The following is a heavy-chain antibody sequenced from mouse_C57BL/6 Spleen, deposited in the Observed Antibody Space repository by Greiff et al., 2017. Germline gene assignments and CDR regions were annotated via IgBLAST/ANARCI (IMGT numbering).Heavy chain of an antibody. D-gene: IGHD1-1*01. CDR3: ARYYGSSYRYFDV. J-gene: IGHJ1*03. V-gene: IGHV1-82*01. CDR2: IYPGDGDT. CDR1: GYAFSSSW. Sequence: VKLMESGPELVKPGASVKISCKASGYAFSSSWMNWVKQRPGKGLEWIGRIYPGDGDTNYNGKFKGKATLTADKSSSTAYMQLSSLTSEDSAVYFCARYYGSSYRYFDVWGTGTTVTVSS.